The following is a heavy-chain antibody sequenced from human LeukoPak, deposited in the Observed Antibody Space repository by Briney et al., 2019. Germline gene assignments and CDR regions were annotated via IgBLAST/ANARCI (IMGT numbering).Heavy chain of an antibody. CDR3: ARDGGIVAVAAAKWFDP. CDR1: GYSFIGYY. Sequence: GPVKVSCKASGYSFIGYYMHWVRQAPGQGLEWMGWINPNSGGTNYAQKFQGRVTMTGDTSISTAYMELSRLSSDDTAVYYCARDGGIVAVAAAKWFDPWGQGTLVTVSS. J-gene: IGHJ5*02. V-gene: IGHV1-2*02. CDR2: INPNSGGT. D-gene: IGHD2-15*01.